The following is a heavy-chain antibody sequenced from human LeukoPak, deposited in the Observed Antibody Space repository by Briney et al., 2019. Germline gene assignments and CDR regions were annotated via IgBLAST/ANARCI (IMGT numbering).Heavy chain of an antibody. CDR3: ARDLMGATWFLEIQGAFEI. V-gene: IGHV1-46*01. Sequence: ASVKVSCKASGYTFTSYYMHWARQAPGQGLEWMGIINPSVGSTSYAQKLQGRVTTTRDMSTSTDYMELSSLGCEDTAVYYCARDLMGATWFLEIQGAFEIWGQGTMVTVSS. J-gene: IGHJ3*02. CDR1: GYTFTSYY. CDR2: INPSVGST. D-gene: IGHD1-26*01.